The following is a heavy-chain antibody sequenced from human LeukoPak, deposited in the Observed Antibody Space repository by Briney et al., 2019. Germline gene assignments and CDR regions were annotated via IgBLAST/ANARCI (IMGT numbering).Heavy chain of an antibody. V-gene: IGHV3-43*02. D-gene: IGHD1-26*01. J-gene: IGHJ4*02. CDR1: GFAFNDYA. CDR2: IIGDGRTT. Sequence: GGFLRLSCAASGFAFNDYAMHWVRQAPGKGLEWVSLIIGDGRTTYYADSVKGRFAISRDNSKKSLSLQINNLRTEDTALYYCAKTRRSGTEYADFDHWGQGTLVTVSS. CDR3: AKTRRSGTEYADFDH.